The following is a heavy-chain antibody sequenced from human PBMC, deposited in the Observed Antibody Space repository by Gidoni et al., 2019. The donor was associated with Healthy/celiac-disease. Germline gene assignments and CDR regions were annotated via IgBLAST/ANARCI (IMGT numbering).Heavy chain of an antibody. J-gene: IGHJ4*02. CDR2: ISAYNGKT. V-gene: IGHV1-18*01. Sequence: QLQLVQSGAEVKKRGASVQASCKASVSPFTGDGISWVRQASGQGLEWMGWISAYNGKTNCAKKLQGRVTLSTTTSTNTAYMELRSLRSGDTAVYYCAKGSAGGPPPPSFDYWGQGTLVTVSS. D-gene: IGHD3-10*01. CDR3: AKGSAGGPPPPSFDY. CDR1: VSPFTGDG.